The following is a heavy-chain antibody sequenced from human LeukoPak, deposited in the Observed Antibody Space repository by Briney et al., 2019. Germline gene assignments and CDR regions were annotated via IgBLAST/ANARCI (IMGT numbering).Heavy chain of an antibody. Sequence: SQTLSLTCTVSGGSISSGDYYWSWIRQPPGKGLEWIGYIYYSGSTYYNPSLKCRVTISVDTSKNQFSLKLSSVTAADTAVYYCARVCSSTSCYRDAFDIWGQGTMVTVSS. CDR3: ARVCSSTSCYRDAFDI. V-gene: IGHV4-30-4*08. CDR1: GGSISSGDYY. CDR2: IYYSGST. D-gene: IGHD2-2*01. J-gene: IGHJ3*02.